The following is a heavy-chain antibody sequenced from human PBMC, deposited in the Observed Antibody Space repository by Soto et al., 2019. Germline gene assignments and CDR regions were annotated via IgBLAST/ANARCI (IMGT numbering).Heavy chain of an antibody. J-gene: IGHJ6*02. Sequence: SETLSLTCAVSGGSISSGGYYWSWNRQHPGRGLEWIGYIYYIGSSYYNPSLKSRVTISVDTSKNQFSLKLSSVTAADTSVYYCARDLRFGYYNGIDVWGQGTTVTVSS. CDR2: IYYIGSS. CDR3: ARDLRFGYYNGIDV. D-gene: IGHD3-10*01. V-gene: IGHV4-31*11. CDR1: GGSISSGGYY.